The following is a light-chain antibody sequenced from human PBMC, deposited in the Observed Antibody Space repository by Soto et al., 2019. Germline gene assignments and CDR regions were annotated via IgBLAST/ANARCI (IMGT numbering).Light chain of an antibody. CDR1: QSVSNNY. J-gene: IGKJ1*01. CDR2: GAS. CDR3: QQYGSSGT. V-gene: IGKV3-20*01. Sequence: IVLTQSPGTLSSSPGERATLSCRASQSVSNNYLAWYQQKPGQAPRLLIYGASNRATGIPDRFSGSGSGTDFTLTISRLEPEDFAVYYCQQYGSSGTFGQGTKGDIK.